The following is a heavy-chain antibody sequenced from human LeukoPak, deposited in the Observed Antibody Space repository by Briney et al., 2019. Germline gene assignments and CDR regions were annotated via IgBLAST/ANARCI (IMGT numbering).Heavy chain of an antibody. CDR2: MNPNSGNT. J-gene: IGHJ4*02. CDR3: ARRGFITGTTLFFGY. Sequence: ASVKLSCKASGYTFTSYDTNWVRPATGQGLEWMGWMNPNSGNTAYAQKVQGRVNMTSNTSISTAYMELSSLRSEDTAVYYCARRGFITGTTLFFGYWGQGTLVTVSS. V-gene: IGHV1-8*01. D-gene: IGHD1-7*01. CDR1: GYTFTSYD.